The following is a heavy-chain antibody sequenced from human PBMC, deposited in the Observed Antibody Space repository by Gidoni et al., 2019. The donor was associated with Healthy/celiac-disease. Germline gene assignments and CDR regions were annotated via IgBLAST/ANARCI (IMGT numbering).Heavy chain of an antibody. J-gene: IGHJ3*02. V-gene: IGHV1-69*01. D-gene: IGHD3-22*01. Sequence: QVQLVQSGAEVKKPGSSVKVSCKASGGTFSSYAISWVRQAPGQGLEWMGGIIPIFGTANYAQKFQGRVTITADESTSTAYMELSSLRSEDTAVYYCARAGDSSGYFNLYDAFDIWGQGTMVTVSS. CDR1: GGTFSSYA. CDR3: ARAGDSSGYFNLYDAFDI. CDR2: IIPIFGTA.